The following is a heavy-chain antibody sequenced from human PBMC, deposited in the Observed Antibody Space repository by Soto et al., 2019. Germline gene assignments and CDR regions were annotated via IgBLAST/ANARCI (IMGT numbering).Heavy chain of an antibody. Sequence: VQLVESGGGVVQPGRSLRLSCVGSGFIFSNNGMHWVRQTPGKGLEWVAFMSYDGSDTFYADSVKGRFTISRDSARNTVYLQMNNLRAEDTAVYYCARENWGIENWGQGQLVTVSS. CDR2: MSYDGSDT. D-gene: IGHD7-27*01. J-gene: IGHJ4*02. CDR1: GFIFSNNG. V-gene: IGHV3-33*08. CDR3: ARENWGIEN.